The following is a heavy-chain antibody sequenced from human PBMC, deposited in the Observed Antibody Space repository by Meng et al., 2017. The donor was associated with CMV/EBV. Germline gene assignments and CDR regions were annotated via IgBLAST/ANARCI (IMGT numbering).Heavy chain of an antibody. CDR3: ARDSRSVVMTHFYDAFDI. CDR2: ISAYNGNT. D-gene: IGHD3-22*01. CDR1: GYTFTSYC. V-gene: IGHV1-18*01. J-gene: IGHJ3*02. Sequence: ASVKVSCKASGYTFTSYCISWVRQAPGQGLEWMGWISAYNGNTNYAQKLQGRVTMTTDTSTSTAYMELRSLRSDDTAVYYCARDSRSVVMTHFYDAFDIWGQGTMVTVSS.